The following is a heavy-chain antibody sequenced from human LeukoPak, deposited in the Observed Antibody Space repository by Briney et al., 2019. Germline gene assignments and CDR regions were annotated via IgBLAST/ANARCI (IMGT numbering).Heavy chain of an antibody. CDR2: IYYSGST. CDR1: GGSISSYY. D-gene: IGHD2-21*02. V-gene: IGHV4-59*01. CDR3: ARVPLSCGGDCYSEAFYFDY. J-gene: IGHJ4*02. Sequence: SETLSLTCTVSGGSISSYYWSWIQQPPGKGLEWIGYIYYSGSTNYNPSLKSRVTISVDTSKNQFSLKLSSVTAADTAVYYCARVPLSCGGDCYSEAFYFDYWGQGTLVTVSS.